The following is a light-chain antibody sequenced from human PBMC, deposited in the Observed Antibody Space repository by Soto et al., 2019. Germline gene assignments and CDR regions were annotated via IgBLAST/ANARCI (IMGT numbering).Light chain of an antibody. CDR3: MQALQTPLT. J-gene: IGKJ4*01. V-gene: IGKV2-28*01. Sequence: DIVMTQSPLSLPVTPGEPASISCRSSQSLLHSNGYKYLDWYLQKPGQPPQLLIYLGSNRASGVPDRFSGSGSGTDFTLKISRVEAEDVGVYYCMQALQTPLTFGGGTKVDIK. CDR1: QSLLHSNGYKY. CDR2: LGS.